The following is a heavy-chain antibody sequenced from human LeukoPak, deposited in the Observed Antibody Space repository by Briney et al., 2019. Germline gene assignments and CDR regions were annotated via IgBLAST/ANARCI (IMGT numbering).Heavy chain of an antibody. CDR2: INPNSGGT. J-gene: IGHJ4*02. CDR3: ARDLRYSGYDRGFDY. Sequence: ASVKVSCKASGYTFTGYYMHWVRQAPGQGLEWMGWINPNSGGTNYAQKLQGRVTMTTDTSTSTAYMELRSLRSDDTAVYYCARDLRYSGYDRGFDYWGQGTLVTVSS. CDR1: GYTFTGYY. V-gene: IGHV1-2*02. D-gene: IGHD5-12*01.